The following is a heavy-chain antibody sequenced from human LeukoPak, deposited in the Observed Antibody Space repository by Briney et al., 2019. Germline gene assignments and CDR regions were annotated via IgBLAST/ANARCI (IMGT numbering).Heavy chain of an antibody. J-gene: IGHJ4*02. CDR1: GGSFSGYY. Sequence: SETLSLTCAVYGGSFSGYYWSWIRQPPGKGLEWIGNIYYSGSTYYNASLQSRVTISIDTSKNQFSLRLNSVTAADTAMYYCAKSEGYSLIDYWGQGTLVTVSS. CDR3: AKSEGYSLIDY. D-gene: IGHD5-24*01. V-gene: IGHV4-34*01. CDR2: IYYSGST.